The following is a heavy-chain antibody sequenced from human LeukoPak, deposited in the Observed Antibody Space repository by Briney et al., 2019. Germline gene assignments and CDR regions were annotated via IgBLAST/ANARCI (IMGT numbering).Heavy chain of an antibody. J-gene: IGHJ4*02. V-gene: IGHV3-23*01. CDR2: MTGSGEST. Sequence: PGGSLRLSCAASDFTFTNYAMSWVHQAPGKGLEWVSAMTGSGESTNYADSVKGRFTISRDNSKNMVYLQMNSLRVEDTAIYYCARRRGPAYGDFDYWGQGTLVTVSS. CDR1: DFTFTNYA. CDR3: ARRRGPAYGDFDY. D-gene: IGHD4-17*01.